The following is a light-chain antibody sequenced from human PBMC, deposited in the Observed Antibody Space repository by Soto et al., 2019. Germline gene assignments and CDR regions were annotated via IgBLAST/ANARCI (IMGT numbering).Light chain of an antibody. CDR1: SSDVGGFDH. Sequence: QSVLTQPASVSGSPGQSMTISCTGASSDVGGFDHVSWYQQHPGKVPRLLIYDVSSRPSGVSDRFSGSKSGNTASLTISGLQAEDEADYYCNSFTTTNTYVFGTGTRSPS. V-gene: IGLV2-14*03. J-gene: IGLJ1*01. CDR3: NSFTTTNTYV. CDR2: DVS.